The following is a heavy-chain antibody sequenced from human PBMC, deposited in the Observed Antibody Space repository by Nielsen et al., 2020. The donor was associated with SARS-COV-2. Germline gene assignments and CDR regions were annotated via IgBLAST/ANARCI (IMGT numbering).Heavy chain of an antibody. J-gene: IGHJ4*02. Sequence: GGSLRLPCTASGFTFKSYTMSWVRQAPGKGLEWVSAITGGGGSTSYADSAKGRFTISRDNSQSTLYLQMNGLRAEDTAVYYCAKGSENYYFLDFWGQGTLVTVSS. CDR2: ITGGGGST. D-gene: IGHD2/OR15-2a*01. CDR1: GFTFKSYT. CDR3: AKGSENYYFLDF. V-gene: IGHV3-23*01.